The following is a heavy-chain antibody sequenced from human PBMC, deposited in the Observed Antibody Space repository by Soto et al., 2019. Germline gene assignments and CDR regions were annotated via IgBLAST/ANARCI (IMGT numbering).Heavy chain of an antibody. CDR2: MNPNSGNT. CDR3: ARGYCSGGSCSPVADY. Sequence: ASVKVSCKASGYTFTSYDINWVRQATGQGLEWMGWMNPNSGNTGYAQKFQGRVTMTRNTSISTAYMELSSMRSEDTAVYYCARGYCSGGSCSPVADYWGQGTLVTVSS. V-gene: IGHV1-8*01. D-gene: IGHD2-15*01. J-gene: IGHJ4*02. CDR1: GYTFTSYD.